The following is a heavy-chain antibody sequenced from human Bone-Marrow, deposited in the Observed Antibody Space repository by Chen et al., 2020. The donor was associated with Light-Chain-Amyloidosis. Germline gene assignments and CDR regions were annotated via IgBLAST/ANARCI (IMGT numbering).Heavy chain of an antibody. D-gene: IGHD1-26*01. Sequence: QVQLVESGGGVVQPGGSLRLSCAASGFTFSSYGRHWVRQAPGKGLEWVAFIRYDGSNKYYADSVKGRFTISRDNSKNTLYLQMNSLRAEDTAVYYCAKGGSGLVGYWGQGTLVTVSS. J-gene: IGHJ4*02. CDR3: AKGGSGLVGY. V-gene: IGHV3-30*02. CDR1: GFTFSSYG. CDR2: IRYDGSNK.